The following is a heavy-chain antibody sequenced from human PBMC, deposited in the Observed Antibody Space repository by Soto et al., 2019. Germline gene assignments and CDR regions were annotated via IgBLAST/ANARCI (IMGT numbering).Heavy chain of an antibody. CDR3: ARDSRHYLDDIVVVPAAHRAYYGMDV. D-gene: IGHD2-2*01. V-gene: IGHV1-18*01. J-gene: IGHJ6*02. Sequence: QVQLVQSGAEVKKPGASVKVSCKASGYTFTSYGISWVRQAPGQGLEWMGWISVYNGYTNYSQKLQGRVPMTTDTTTRPAYMELRRRRSDDTAVYYCARDSRHYLDDIVVVPAAHRAYYGMDVWGQVTTVTVAS. CDR1: GYTFTSYG. CDR2: ISVYNGYT.